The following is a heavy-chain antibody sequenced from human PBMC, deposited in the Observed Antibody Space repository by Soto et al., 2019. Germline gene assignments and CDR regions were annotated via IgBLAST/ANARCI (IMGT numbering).Heavy chain of an antibody. CDR3: ARLGRQLVPYYFDY. CDR2: IYYSGST. D-gene: IGHD6-6*01. Sequence: SETLSLTCTVSGGSISSYYWSWIRQPPGKGLEWIGYIYYSGSTNYNPSLKSRVTISVDTSKNQFSLKLSSVTAADTAVYYCARLGRQLVPYYFDYWGQGTLVTVSS. V-gene: IGHV4-59*08. J-gene: IGHJ4*02. CDR1: GGSISSYY.